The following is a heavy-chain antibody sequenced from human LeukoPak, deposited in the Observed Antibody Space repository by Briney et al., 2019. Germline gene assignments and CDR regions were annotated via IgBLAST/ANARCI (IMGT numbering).Heavy chain of an antibody. J-gene: IGHJ6*02. CDR2: IKEDGSEK. CDR1: GFTFSSYW. CDR3: ARDTYSGYDSLFGNYFYYAMDV. D-gene: IGHD5-12*01. V-gene: IGHV3-7*01. Sequence: GGSLRLSCAASGFTFSSYWMTWVRQAPGKGLEWVANIKEDGSEKYYVDSVQGRFTISRDNAKNSLYLQMNSLRAEDTAVYYCARDTYSGYDSLFGNYFYYAMDVWGQGTTVTVSS.